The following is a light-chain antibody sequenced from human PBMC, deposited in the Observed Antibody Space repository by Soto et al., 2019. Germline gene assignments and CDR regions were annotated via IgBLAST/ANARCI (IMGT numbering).Light chain of an antibody. Sequence: DIQMTQSPSSLSSSVGDRVTITCQASQDIRNXLNRNQQKPREPPKVLIYDASNLKTGLTSRFSENASGTDFTYTISILQPEDIATDYCQQYDNLPDTFGQRTKLQIK. CDR2: DAS. J-gene: IGKJ2*01. CDR3: QQYDNLPDT. CDR1: QDIRNX. V-gene: IGKV1-33*01.